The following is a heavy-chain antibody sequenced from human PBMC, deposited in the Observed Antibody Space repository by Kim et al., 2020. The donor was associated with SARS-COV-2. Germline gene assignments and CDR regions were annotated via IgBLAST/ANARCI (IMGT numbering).Heavy chain of an antibody. V-gene: IGHV4-61*02. CDR2: IYTSGST. CDR3: ARGPHCGVDCYLS. Sequence: SETLSLTCKLSGGSISSGTNYWSWIRQPAGKGLEWIGRIYTSGSTDYNPSLKSRVTMSVDTSENNFSLRLTSVTAADTAVYYCARGPHCGVDCYLSWGQGTLVTVSS. D-gene: IGHD2-21*02. CDR1: GGSISSGTNY. J-gene: IGHJ5*02.